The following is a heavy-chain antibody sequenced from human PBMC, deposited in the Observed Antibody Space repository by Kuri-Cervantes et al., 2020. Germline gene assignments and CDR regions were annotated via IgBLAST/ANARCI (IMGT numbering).Heavy chain of an antibody. J-gene: IGHJ6*02. CDR3: ARELGIGIVGATGYYYGMDV. V-gene: IGHV1-69*13. CDR2: IIPIFGTA. CDR1: GGTFSSYA. D-gene: IGHD1-26*01. Sequence: SVKVSCKASGGTFSSYAISWVRQAPGQGLEWMGGIIPIFGTANYAQKFQGRVTITADESTSTAYMELSSLRSEDTAVYCCARELGIGIVGATGYYYGMDVWGQGTTVTVSS.